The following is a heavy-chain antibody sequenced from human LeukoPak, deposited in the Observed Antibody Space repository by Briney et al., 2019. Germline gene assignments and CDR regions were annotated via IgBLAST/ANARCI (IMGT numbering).Heavy chain of an antibody. CDR1: GGSISSYY. V-gene: IGHV4-4*07. CDR2: IYTSGST. J-gene: IGHJ6*03. D-gene: IGHD6-19*01. Sequence: SETLSLTCTVSGGSISSYYWSWIRQPAGKGLEWIGRIYTSGSTNYNPSLKSRVTISVDTSKNQFSLKLSSVTAADTAVYYCARGNEEWLVNYYYYYMDVWGKGTTVTISS. CDR3: ARGNEEWLVNYYYYYMDV.